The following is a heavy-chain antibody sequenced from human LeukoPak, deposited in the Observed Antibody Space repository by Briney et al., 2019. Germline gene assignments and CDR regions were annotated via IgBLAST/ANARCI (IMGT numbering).Heavy chain of an antibody. J-gene: IGHJ4*02. Sequence: GSGPTLVNPTQTLTLTCTFSGFSLSTSGVGVGWIRQPPGKALEWLALIYWDDDKRYSPSLKSRLTITKDTSKNQVVLTMTNMDPVDTATCYCAHWSARWLSDGYYFDYWGQGTLVTVSS. CDR2: IYWDDDK. CDR1: GFSLSTSGVG. CDR3: AHWSARWLSDGYYFDY. D-gene: IGHD3-22*01. V-gene: IGHV2-5*02.